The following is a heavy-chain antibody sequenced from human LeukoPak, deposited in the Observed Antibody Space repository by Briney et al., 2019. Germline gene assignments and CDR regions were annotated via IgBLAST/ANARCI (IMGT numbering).Heavy chain of an antibody. CDR3: ARGDGYNDAEYLQH. J-gene: IGHJ1*01. Sequence: GGSLRLSCEASGFIFSNYAMNWVRQAPGKGLEWVAIMSADGSLEFYADSVKGRFTISRDNSKKTLYLQMNSLRVEDTAVYYCARGDGYNDAEYLQHWGQGTLVTVS. CDR1: GFIFSNYA. D-gene: IGHD5-24*01. CDR2: MSADGSLE. V-gene: IGHV3-30*03.